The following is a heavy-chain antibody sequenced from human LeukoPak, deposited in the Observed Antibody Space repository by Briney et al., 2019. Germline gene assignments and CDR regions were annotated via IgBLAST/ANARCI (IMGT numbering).Heavy chain of an antibody. J-gene: IGHJ4*02. Sequence: ASVKVSCKASAYTFTNFGITWVRQAPGQGLEWVGRISVYSGNTNYAQKLQGRVTMTTDTSTSTAYMELRSLRSDDTALYYCARTFDGSAYYYGDFWGQGTLVTVSS. CDR2: ISVYSGNT. CDR3: ARTFDGSAYYYGDF. D-gene: IGHD3-22*01. V-gene: IGHV1-18*01. CDR1: AYTFTNFG.